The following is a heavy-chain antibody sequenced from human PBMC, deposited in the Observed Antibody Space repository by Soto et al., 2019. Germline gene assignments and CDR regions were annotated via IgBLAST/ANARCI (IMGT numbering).Heavy chain of an antibody. CDR3: TTDLTTVTPALDY. D-gene: IGHD4-17*01. CDR1: GFTFSNAW. Sequence: GGSLRLSCAASGFTFSNAWMSWVRQAPGKGLEWVGRIKSKTDGGTTDYAAPVKGRFTISRDDSKNTLYLQMNSLKTEDTAVYYCTTDLTTVTPALDYWGQGTLVTVSS. CDR2: IKSKTDGGTT. J-gene: IGHJ4*02. V-gene: IGHV3-15*01.